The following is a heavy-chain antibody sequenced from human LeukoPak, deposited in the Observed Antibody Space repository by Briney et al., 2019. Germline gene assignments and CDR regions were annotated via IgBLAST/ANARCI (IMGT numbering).Heavy chain of an antibody. V-gene: IGHV3-48*01. CDR2: ISSSSSTI. D-gene: IGHD4-17*01. CDR1: GFTFSSYN. J-gene: IGHJ3*02. Sequence: GSLRLSCAASGFTFSSYNMNWVRQAPGKGLEWVSYISSSSSTIYYADSVKGRFTISRDNPKNTLYLQMNSLRAEDTAVYYCARGPVTRFEIWGQGTMVTVSS. CDR3: ARGPVTRFEI.